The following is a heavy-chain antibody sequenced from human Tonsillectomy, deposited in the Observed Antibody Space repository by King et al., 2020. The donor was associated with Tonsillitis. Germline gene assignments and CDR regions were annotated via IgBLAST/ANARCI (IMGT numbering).Heavy chain of an antibody. J-gene: IGHJ4*02. CDR1: GFTFSSYA. CDR2: ITDSGGSP. Sequence: VQLVESGGGLVQPGGSLTLSCAASGFTFSSYAMSWVRQAPGKGLEWVSAITDSGGSPDLADSVKGRFTISRDNSKNTLCLRMNRLRAEDTAVYYWAKRSGGNGQSGCRVDYWGQGTLVTVSS. D-gene: IGHD2-15*01. CDR3: AKRSGGNGQSGCRVDY. V-gene: IGHV3-23*04.